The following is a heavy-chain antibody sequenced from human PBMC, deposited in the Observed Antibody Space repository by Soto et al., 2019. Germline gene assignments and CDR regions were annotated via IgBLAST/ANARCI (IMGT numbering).Heavy chain of an antibody. J-gene: IGHJ4*02. CDR1: GGSISSYY. Sequence: SETLSLTSTVAGGSISSYYWGWIRQPPGKGLEWIGYIYYSGSTSYNPALKSRVTMSVDTSKNQFSLKLRSVTAADTAVYYCARDLFSGYSLDYWGQVALVTVSS. CDR3: ARDLFSGYSLDY. V-gene: IGHV4-59*01. D-gene: IGHD5-12*01. CDR2: IYYSGST.